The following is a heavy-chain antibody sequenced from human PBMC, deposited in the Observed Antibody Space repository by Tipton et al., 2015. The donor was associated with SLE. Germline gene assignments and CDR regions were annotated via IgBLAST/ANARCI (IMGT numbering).Heavy chain of an antibody. J-gene: IGHJ1*01. D-gene: IGHD5-24*01. V-gene: IGHV3-30*02. CDR3: VQPQRDGNRDEHFHH. CDR1: GFIFNDYG. CDR2: IRYDGRTQ. Sequence: SLRLSCAASGFIFNDYGMHWVRQAPGKGLQWVAFIRYDGRTQYYVDSVKGRFTISRDNSKHTVDLQMNSLRVEDTAVYYCVQPQRDGNRDEHFHHWGQGTLVTVAS.